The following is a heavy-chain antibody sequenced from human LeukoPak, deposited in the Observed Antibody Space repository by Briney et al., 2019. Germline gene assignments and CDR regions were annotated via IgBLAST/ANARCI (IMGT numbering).Heavy chain of an antibody. J-gene: IGHJ4*02. Sequence: PSETLSLTCTVSGGSISTSRHYWGWIRQPPGKGLKWIGNMYYSGSTYYNPSPKSRVTISVDTYKSRFSLKLSSVTAADTAVYYCATTVTTRYYFDYWGQGTLVTVSS. D-gene: IGHD4-17*01. V-gene: IGHV4-39*01. CDR1: GGSISTSRHY. CDR3: ATTVTTRYYFDY. CDR2: MYYSGST.